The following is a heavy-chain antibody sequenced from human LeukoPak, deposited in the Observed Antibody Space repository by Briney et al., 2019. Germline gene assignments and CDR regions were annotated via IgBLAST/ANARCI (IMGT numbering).Heavy chain of an antibody. CDR3: ARDLSSGWYQGGWFDP. Sequence: SETLSLTCAVSGASITSSNYYCGWVRQSPGKGLEWIGNIYSSGNTYYNASLKGRVTMYIDASKNQFSLKLSSVTAADTAVYYCARDLSSGWYQGGWFDPWGQGTLVTVSS. CDR2: IYSSGNT. CDR1: GASITSSNYY. V-gene: IGHV4-39*07. D-gene: IGHD6-19*01. J-gene: IGHJ5*02.